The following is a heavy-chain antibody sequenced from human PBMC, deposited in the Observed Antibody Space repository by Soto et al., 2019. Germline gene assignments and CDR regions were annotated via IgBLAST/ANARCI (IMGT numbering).Heavy chain of an antibody. Sequence: QVQLQESGPGLVKPSETLSLTCTVSGGAVSSGSYYWSWIRQPPGKGLECIGYIYYSGSTNYNPSPKRRVTISVATSQNQFSLKLSSVTAAATAVYYCALGGIVVVVAATRPTRIHYGMDVWGQGTTVTVSS. J-gene: IGHJ6*02. V-gene: IGHV4-61*01. CDR2: IYYSGST. D-gene: IGHD2-15*01. CDR1: GGAVSSGSYY. CDR3: ALGGIVVVVAATRPTRIHYGMDV.